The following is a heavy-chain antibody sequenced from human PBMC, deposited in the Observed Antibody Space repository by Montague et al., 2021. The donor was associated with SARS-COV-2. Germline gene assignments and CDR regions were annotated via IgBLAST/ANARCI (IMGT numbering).Heavy chain of an antibody. V-gene: IGHV4-38-2*01. CDR2: VYHSGST. CDR3: WGGVGAPYYYYGMDV. CDR1: GYATQGRND. D-gene: IGHD1-26*01. Sequence: SETLSLTCSRLGYATQGRNDWACVWTPAAKALEWLGRVYHSGSTYYNPSLKSRVTISVDTSKNQFSLKLSSVTAADTTVYYSWGGVGAPYYYYGMDVWGQGTTVTVYS. J-gene: IGHJ6*02.